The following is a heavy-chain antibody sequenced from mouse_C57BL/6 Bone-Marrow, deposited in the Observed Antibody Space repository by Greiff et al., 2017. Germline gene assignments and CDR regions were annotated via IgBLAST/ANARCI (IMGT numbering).Heavy chain of an antibody. CDR3: ARTGLGPYYFDY. V-gene: IGHV1-81*01. CDR1: GYTFTSYG. J-gene: IGHJ2*01. Sequence: VQLQESGAELARPGASVKLSCKASGYTFTSYGISWVKQRTGQGLEWIGEIYPRSGNTYYNEKFKGKATLTADKSSSTADMELRSLTSEDSAVYFCARTGLGPYYFDYWGQGTTLTVSS. D-gene: IGHD4-1*01. CDR2: IYPRSGNT.